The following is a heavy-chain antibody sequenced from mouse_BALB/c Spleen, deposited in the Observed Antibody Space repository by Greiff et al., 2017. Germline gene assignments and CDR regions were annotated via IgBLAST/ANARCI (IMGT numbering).Heavy chain of an antibody. D-gene: IGHD1-1*01. CDR1: GFSLTSYG. J-gene: IGHJ4*01. V-gene: IGHV2-2*02. CDR2: IWRGGST. Sequence: QVQLQQSGPGLVQPSQSLSITCTVSGFSLTSYGVHWVRQSPGKGLEWLGVIWRGGSTDYNAAFISRLSISKDNSKSQVFFKMNSLQANDTAIYYCARNYYGYWGQGTSVTVSS. CDR3: ARNYYGY.